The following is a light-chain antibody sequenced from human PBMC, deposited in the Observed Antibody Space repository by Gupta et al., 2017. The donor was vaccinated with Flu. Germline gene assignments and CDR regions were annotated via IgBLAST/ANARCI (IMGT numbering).Light chain of an antibody. J-gene: IGKJ2*01. CDR1: RDISNK. Sequence: DIQMTQSPSSLSASVGDRVTITCRASRDISNKLNWYQQTPGKAPDLLIFESSSLQRGVPSRFSGSGSGTDFSLTITRLQPEDFATYYCQQRDNTPMTFGQGTKVDIK. CDR3: QQRDNTPMT. V-gene: IGKV1-39*01. CDR2: ESS.